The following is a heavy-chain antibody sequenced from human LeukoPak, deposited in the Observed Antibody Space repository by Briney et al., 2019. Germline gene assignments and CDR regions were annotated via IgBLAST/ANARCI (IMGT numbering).Heavy chain of an antibody. CDR3: ARVSPYGFNALDV. D-gene: IGHD3/OR15-3a*01. Sequence: GGSLRLSCVASGFAFSNYEMKWVRQAPGKGREWSSYINILGSTQSYAHSVKGRFTVSRYNAKNSLYLHIDSLTVEDTAVYYCARVSPYGFNALDVWGQGTLVSVSS. CDR2: INILGSTQ. J-gene: IGHJ3*01. V-gene: IGHV3-48*03. CDR1: GFAFSNYE.